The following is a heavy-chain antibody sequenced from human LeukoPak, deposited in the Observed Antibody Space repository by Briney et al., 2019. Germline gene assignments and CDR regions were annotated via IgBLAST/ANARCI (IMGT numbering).Heavy chain of an antibody. Sequence: PGASLRLSCVASGFTFSNCAMSWVRQAPGRRLEWVSAVTGRGGSTYYADSVKGRFTISRDNSRNTLFLQMNSLRAEDTAIYHCAKWGDFDILTGYYVSDFWGQGTLVTVSS. CDR3: AKWGDFDILTGYYVSDF. J-gene: IGHJ4*02. V-gene: IGHV3-23*01. CDR1: GFTFSNCA. CDR2: VTGRGGST. D-gene: IGHD3-9*01.